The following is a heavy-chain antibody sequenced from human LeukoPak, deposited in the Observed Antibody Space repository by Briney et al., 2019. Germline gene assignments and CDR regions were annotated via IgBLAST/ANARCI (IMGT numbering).Heavy chain of an antibody. CDR1: GFTLDHDA. D-gene: IGHD1-26*01. CDR3: SKGSGSYYTTYYFDY. Sequence: PGRSLRLSCAASGFTLDHDAMHWVRQPPRKGQEWVSGISRNSGCIGYADSVNGRLTIPRDNAKNSLYLQMNSLSAEDVALYYCSKGSGSYYTTYYFDYWGQGTLVTVSS. CDR2: ISRNSGCI. J-gene: IGHJ4*02. V-gene: IGHV3-9*03.